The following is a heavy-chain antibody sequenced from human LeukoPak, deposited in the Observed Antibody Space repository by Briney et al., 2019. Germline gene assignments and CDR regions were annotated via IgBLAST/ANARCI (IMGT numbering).Heavy chain of an antibody. D-gene: IGHD6-6*01. V-gene: IGHV1-8*01. CDR1: GYTFTSYD. CDR2: MNPNSGNT. Sequence: ASVKVSCKASGYTFTSYDINWVRQATGQGLEWMGWMNPNSGNTGYAQKFQGRVTITRNTSISTAYMELSSLRSEDTAVYYCARGNRIAARLRNSYYFDYWGQGTLVTVSS. J-gene: IGHJ4*02. CDR3: ARGNRIAARLRNSYYFDY.